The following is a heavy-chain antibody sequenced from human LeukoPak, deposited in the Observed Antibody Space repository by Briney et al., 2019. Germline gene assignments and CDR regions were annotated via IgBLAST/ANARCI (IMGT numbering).Heavy chain of an antibody. V-gene: IGHV3-66*02. D-gene: IGHD4-17*01. CDR2: IYSGGST. Sequence: GGSLRLSCAASGFTFSSNYMRWVRQAPGKGLEWVSVIYSGGSTYYADSVKGRFTISRVNSKNTLYLQMNSLRAEDTAVYYCARSPDYGDYYYYMDVWGKGTTVTVSS. CDR3: ARSPDYGDYYYYMDV. CDR1: GFTFSSNY. J-gene: IGHJ6*03.